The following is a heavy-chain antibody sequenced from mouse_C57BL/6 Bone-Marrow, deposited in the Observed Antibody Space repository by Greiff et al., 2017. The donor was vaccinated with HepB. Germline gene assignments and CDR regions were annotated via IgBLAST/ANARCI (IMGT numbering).Heavy chain of an antibody. J-gene: IGHJ2*01. Sequence: VQLQQSGAELVRPGASVKLSCTASGFNIKDDYMHWVKQRPEQGLEWIGWIDPENGDTEYASKFQGKATITADTSSNTAYLQLSSLTSEDTAVYYCSLYYYGSGPFDYWGQGTTLTVSS. V-gene: IGHV14-4*01. CDR2: IDPENGDT. CDR3: SLYYYGSGPFDY. CDR1: GFNIKDDY. D-gene: IGHD1-1*01.